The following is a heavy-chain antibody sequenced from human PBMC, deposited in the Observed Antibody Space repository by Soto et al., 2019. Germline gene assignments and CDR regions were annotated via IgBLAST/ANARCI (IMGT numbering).Heavy chain of an antibody. D-gene: IGHD2-21*02. V-gene: IGHV1-3*05. CDR3: GSSIVVVTVLDY. CDR2: INAGNGNT. J-gene: IGHJ4*02. Sequence: QVPLVQSGAEEKKPGASVKISCKASGCTFTSYAMHWVRQAPGQRLEWMGWINAGNGNTKYSQKFQGRVTITRDTSASTADMELSGMRSEDTAVYCCGSSIVVVTVLDYWGQGTLVTVSS. CDR1: GCTFTSYA.